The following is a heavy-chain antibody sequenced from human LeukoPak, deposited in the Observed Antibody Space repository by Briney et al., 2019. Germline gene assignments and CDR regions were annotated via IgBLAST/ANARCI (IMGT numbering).Heavy chain of an antibody. J-gene: IGHJ4*02. CDR1: GFTFSSYA. V-gene: IGHV3-23*01. CDR2: ISGSGGST. CDR3: AKSYYYDSSGRRPYFDY. D-gene: IGHD3-22*01. Sequence: GGSLRLSCAASGFTFSSYAMSWVRQAPGKGLGWVSAISGSGGSTYYADSVKGRFTISRDNSKNTLYLQMNSLRAEDTAVYYCAKSYYYDSSGRRPYFDYWGQGTLVTVSS.